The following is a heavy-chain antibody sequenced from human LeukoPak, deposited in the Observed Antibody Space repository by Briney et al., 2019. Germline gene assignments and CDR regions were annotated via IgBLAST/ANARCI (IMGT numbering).Heavy chain of an antibody. V-gene: IGHV3-21*01. CDR2: ISSSSSYI. CDR3: ARGDDFWSGYYGDY. CDR1: GFTFSSYS. D-gene: IGHD3-3*01. J-gene: IGHJ4*02. Sequence: GGSLRLSCAPSGFTFSSYSMNWVRQAPGKGLEWVSSISSSSSYIYYADSVKGRFTISRDNAKNSLYLQMNSLRAEDTAVYYCARGDDFWSGYYGDYWGQGTLVTVSS.